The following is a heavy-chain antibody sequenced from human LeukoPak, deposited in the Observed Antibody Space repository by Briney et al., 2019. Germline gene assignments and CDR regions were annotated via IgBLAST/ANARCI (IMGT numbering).Heavy chain of an antibody. D-gene: IGHD3-22*01. CDR2: IYYSGST. CDR3: TRGLLRGYYYYGMDV. J-gene: IGHJ6*02. CDR1: GGSISSSSYY. Sequence: SETLSLTCTVSGGSISSSSYYWGWIRQPPGKGLEWIGSIYYSGSTYYNPSLKSRVTISVDTSKNQFSLKLSSVTAADTAVYYCTRGLLRGYYYYGMDVWGQGTTVTVSS. V-gene: IGHV4-39*01.